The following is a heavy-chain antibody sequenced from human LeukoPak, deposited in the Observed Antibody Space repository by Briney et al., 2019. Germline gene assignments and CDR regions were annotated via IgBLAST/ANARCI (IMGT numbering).Heavy chain of an antibody. J-gene: IGHJ4*02. D-gene: IGHD6-19*01. CDR3: AKDPSRGSGWYPNYFDY. Sequence: GGSLRLSCAASGFTFSTYAMSWVRQAPGKGLEWVSGISGSGGSTYYADSVKGRFTISRDNSKNTLYLQMNSLRAEDTAVYYCAKDPSRGSGWYPNYFDYWGQGTLVTVSS. V-gene: IGHV3-23*01. CDR2: ISGSGGST. CDR1: GFTFSTYA.